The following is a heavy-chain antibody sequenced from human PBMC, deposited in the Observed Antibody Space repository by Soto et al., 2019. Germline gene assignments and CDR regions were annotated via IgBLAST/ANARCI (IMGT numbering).Heavy chain of an antibody. CDR1: GFSFSTYG. J-gene: IGHJ6*02. CDR2: VSFDAKNK. V-gene: IGHV3-30*18. Sequence: QVQLVESGGGVVQPGRSLRLSCAASGFSFSTYGMHWVCQAPGKGLEWVAVVSFDAKNKYYIDSVEGRFTISRDNSKNMLYLQMNSLRREDTAVYYCAKESVESTYSYYGMDVWGPGTTVTVSS. D-gene: IGHD4-4*01. CDR3: AKESVESTYSYYGMDV.